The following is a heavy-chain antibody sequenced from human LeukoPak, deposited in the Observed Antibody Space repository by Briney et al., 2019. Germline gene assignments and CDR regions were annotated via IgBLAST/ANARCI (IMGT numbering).Heavy chain of an antibody. CDR3: ARKRSTYDMVTGPNQIDY. Sequence: GGSLRLSCAASGFTLGIYYMSWIRQAPGKGLEWVSYISSSGSTIYYADSVKGRFTISRDNAKNSLYLQMNSLRGEDTAVYYSARKRSTYDMVTGPNQIDYWGQGTQVIVSS. J-gene: IGHJ4*02. V-gene: IGHV3-11*04. D-gene: IGHD3-9*01. CDR1: GFTLGIYY. CDR2: ISSSGSTI.